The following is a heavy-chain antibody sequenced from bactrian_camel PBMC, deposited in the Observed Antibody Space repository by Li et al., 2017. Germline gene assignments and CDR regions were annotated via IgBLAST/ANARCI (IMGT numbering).Heavy chain of an antibody. CDR2: IDSEGVT. CDR1: GYTDGPIC. V-gene: IGHV3S53*01. J-gene: IGHJ6*01. CDR3: AAVTYGGWWSCGLRRDKDFDF. Sequence: HVQLVESGGGSVQSGGSLRLSCAASGYTDGPICMGWFRQAPGKEREGVAAIDSEGVTSYADAVMGRFTISQDNAKNTVYLQMNSLKPEDSAMYYCAAVTYGGWWSCGLRRDKDFDFWGQGTQVTVS. D-gene: IGHD6*01.